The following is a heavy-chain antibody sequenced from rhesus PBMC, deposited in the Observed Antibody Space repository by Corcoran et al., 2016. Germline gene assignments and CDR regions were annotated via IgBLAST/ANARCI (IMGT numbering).Heavy chain of an antibody. Sequence: QVQLQESGPGLVKPSETLFLTCAVYGGSFRSYWWNWIRQSPGKELDRIGEINGYSGLTNDHPSRQSRVTIAGDVSRNQVSLKLTSVTAADTAVYYCSSPVRYRFDVWGPGVLVSVSS. CDR1: GGSFRSYW. CDR2: INGYSGLT. CDR3: SSPVRYRFDV. V-gene: IGHV4-80*01. J-gene: IGHJ5-1*01.